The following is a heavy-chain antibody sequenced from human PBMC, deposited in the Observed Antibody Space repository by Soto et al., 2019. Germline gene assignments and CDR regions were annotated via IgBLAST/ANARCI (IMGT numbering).Heavy chain of an antibody. V-gene: IGHV1-24*01. CDR2: FDTEDGEI. CDR3: TLEWLLATFNI. J-gene: IGHJ3*02. D-gene: IGHD3-3*01. Sequence: GASVKVSCKVSGYTLTELSIHWVRQAPGKGLEWMGGFDTEDGEIIYAQKFQGRVTMTEGTSTDAAYMELNNLRSEDSAVYYCTLEWLLATFNIWGQGTMVTVSS. CDR1: GYTLTELS.